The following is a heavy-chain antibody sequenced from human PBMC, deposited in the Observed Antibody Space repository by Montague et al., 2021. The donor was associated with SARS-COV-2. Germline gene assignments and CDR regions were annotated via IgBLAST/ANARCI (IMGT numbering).Heavy chain of an antibody. Sequence: ETLSFTCAISGGSFSNYYWSWIRQPPGKGLEWIGEVNRSGTTIYNPSVKSGVTISVDTSKNQFSLKLSSVTAADTAVYYCARVRYYGSGTSLGMDVWGQGTTVTISS. V-gene: IGHV4-34*01. CDR2: VNRSGTT. CDR1: GGSFSNYY. D-gene: IGHD3-10*01. J-gene: IGHJ6*02. CDR3: ARVRYYGSGTSLGMDV.